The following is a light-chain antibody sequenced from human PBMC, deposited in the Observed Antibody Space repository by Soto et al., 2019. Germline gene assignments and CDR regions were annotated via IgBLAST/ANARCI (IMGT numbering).Light chain of an antibody. CDR1: SSDVGDYNY. Sequence: QSALTQPASVSGSPGQSITISCTGSSSDVGDYNYVAWYQQHPDKAPKLMIFHVSSRPSGVSNRFSGSKSGSTASLTISGLQAEDVAVYFSSSYSSSGTLYVFGTGTKVTVL. CDR2: HVS. J-gene: IGLJ1*01. V-gene: IGLV2-14*03. CDR3: SSYSSSGTLYV.